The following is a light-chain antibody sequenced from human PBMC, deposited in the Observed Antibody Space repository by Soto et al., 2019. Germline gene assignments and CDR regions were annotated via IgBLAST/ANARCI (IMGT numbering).Light chain of an antibody. Sequence: EIVLTQSPATLSLSPGERATLSCRASQSVSSYLAWYQQKPGQAPRLLIYDASNRATGIPARFSGSGSGTDLTLTISSLEPEAFAVYYCQQRSNLPGTFGQGTKVEIK. CDR1: QSVSSY. CDR2: DAS. J-gene: IGKJ1*01. CDR3: QQRSNLPGT. V-gene: IGKV3-11*01.